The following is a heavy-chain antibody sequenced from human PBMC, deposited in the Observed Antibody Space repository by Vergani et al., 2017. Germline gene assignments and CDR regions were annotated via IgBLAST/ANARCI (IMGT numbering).Heavy chain of an antibody. V-gene: IGHV3-23*01. D-gene: IGHD3-16*01. CDR1: GFTFSSYA. CDR3: AKSSPLPSLTLRPRPAYSGMDV. J-gene: IGHJ6*02. CDR2: ISGSGGST. Sequence: EVQLLESGGGLVQPGGSLRLSCAASGFTFSSYAMSWVRQAPGKGLEWVSAISGSGGSTYYADSVKGRFTISRDNSKNTLYLQMNSLRAEDTAVYYCAKSSPLPSLTLRPRPAYSGMDVWGQGTTVTVSS.